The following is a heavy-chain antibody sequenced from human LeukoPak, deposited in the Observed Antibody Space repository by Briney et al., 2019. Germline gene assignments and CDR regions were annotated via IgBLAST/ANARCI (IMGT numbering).Heavy chain of an antibody. Sequence: SETLSLTCTVSGGSISSGDYYWSWIRQHPGKGLEWIGYIYHSGSTYYNPSLKSRVTISVDTSKNQFSLKLSSVAAADTAVYYCARHVGSGSYFDYWGQGTLVTVSS. CDR1: GGSISSGDYY. J-gene: IGHJ4*02. CDR3: ARHVGSGSYFDY. D-gene: IGHD1-26*01. CDR2: IYHSGST. V-gene: IGHV4-31*03.